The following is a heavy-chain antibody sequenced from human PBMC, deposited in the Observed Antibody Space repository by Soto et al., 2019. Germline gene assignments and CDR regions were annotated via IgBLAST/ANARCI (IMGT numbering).Heavy chain of an antibody. J-gene: IGHJ6*02. Sequence: ETLSLACAVYVGSVIGYYWSWIRQPPGKGLEWIGEINHSGSTNYNPSLKSRVTISVDTSKNQFSLKLSSVTAADTAVYYCARARYSSGWGYYYYGMDVWGQGTTVTVSS. V-gene: IGHV4-34*01. CDR2: INHSGST. CDR3: ARARYSSGWGYYYYGMDV. D-gene: IGHD6-19*01. CDR1: VGSVIGYY.